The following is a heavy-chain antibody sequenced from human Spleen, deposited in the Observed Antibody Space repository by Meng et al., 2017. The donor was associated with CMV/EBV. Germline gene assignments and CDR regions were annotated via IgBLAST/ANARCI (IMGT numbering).Heavy chain of an antibody. CDR3: ARDSSGHDWGSY. CDR1: GCASSSDNW. Sequence: TCAGSGCASSSDNWWTGVRQPPGKGLEWIGEIYHTGRTKSNPSLNSRLIISVDKSKNEVSLKLISATAADTAIYYCARDSSGHDWGSYWGHGALVTVSS. J-gene: IGHJ4*01. D-gene: IGHD5-12*01. CDR2: IYHTGRT. V-gene: IGHV4-4*02.